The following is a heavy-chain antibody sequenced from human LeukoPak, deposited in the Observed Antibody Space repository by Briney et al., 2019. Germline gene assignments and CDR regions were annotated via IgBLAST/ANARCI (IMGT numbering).Heavy chain of an antibody. V-gene: IGHV3-23*01. CDR3: ATRRSGNYFATFDY. CDR1: GFTFSDYS. Sequence: GGSLRLSCAASGFTFSDYSMNWVRQAPGKGLEWVSTVSGPGTTTYYADSVKGRFTVSRDNSKNTVFLQMDSLRAEDTAVYYCATRRSGNYFATFDYWGQGILVTVSS. CDR2: VSGPGTTT. J-gene: IGHJ4*02. D-gene: IGHD3-22*01.